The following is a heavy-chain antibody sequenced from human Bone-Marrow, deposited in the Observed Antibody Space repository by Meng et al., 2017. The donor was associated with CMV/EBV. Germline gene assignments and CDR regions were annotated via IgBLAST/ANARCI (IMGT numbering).Heavy chain of an antibody. J-gene: IGHJ5*02. CDR3: ARQTNDFWSDDPRGWFDP. CDR1: GGSISSSSYY. V-gene: IGHV4-39*01. Sequence: GSLRLSCTVSGGSISSSSYYWGWIRQPPGKGLEWIGNIYSRGSTNYNPSLKSRVTISVDTSKNQFSLRLSSVTAADTAVYYCARQTNDFWSDDPRGWFDPWGQGTLVTVSS. CDR2: IYSRGST. D-gene: IGHD3-3*01.